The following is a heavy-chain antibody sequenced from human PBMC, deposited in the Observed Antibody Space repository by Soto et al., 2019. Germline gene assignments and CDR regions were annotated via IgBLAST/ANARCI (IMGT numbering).Heavy chain of an antibody. CDR1: GGSFSGYY. J-gene: IGHJ1*01. V-gene: IGHV4-34*01. D-gene: IGHD6-19*01. Sequence: SETLSLTCAVYGGSFSGYYWSWIRQPPGKGLEWIGEINHSGSTNYNPSLKSRVTISVDTSKNQFSLKLSSVTAADTAVYYCARGVGIAVFGYFQHWGQGTLVTVSS. CDR2: INHSGST. CDR3: ARGVGIAVFGYFQH.